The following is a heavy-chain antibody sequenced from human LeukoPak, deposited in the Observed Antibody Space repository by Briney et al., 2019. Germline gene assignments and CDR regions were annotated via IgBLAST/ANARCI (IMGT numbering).Heavy chain of an antibody. V-gene: IGHV1-18*01. CDR2: ISAYNGNT. J-gene: IGHJ4*02. Sequence: ASVRVSCKASGYTFTSYGISWVRQAPGQGLEWMGWISAYNGNTNYAQKLQGRVTMTTDTSTSTAYMELRSLRSDDTAVYYCAAGNYYDSSGYYHLGYFDYWGQGTLVTVSS. CDR3: AAGNYYDSSGYYHLGYFDY. D-gene: IGHD3-22*01. CDR1: GYTFTSYG.